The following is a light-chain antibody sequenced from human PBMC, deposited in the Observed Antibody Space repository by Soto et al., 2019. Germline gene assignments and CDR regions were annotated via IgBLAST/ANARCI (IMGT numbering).Light chain of an antibody. CDR3: QQYNDWPPWT. V-gene: IGKV3D-15*01. CDR2: GAS. J-gene: IGKJ1*01. Sequence: EIVMTQSPATLSVSPGERATLSCRASQSISSRLVWYQQKPGQAPRLVIYGASTRVTGIPAGFSGSGSGTEFTLTISSVQSEDFAVYYCQQYNDWPPWTFGQGTKVEIK. CDR1: QSISSR.